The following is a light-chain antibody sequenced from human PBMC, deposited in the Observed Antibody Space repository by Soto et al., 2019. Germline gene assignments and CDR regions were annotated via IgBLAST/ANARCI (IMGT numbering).Light chain of an antibody. CDR3: QQYYNWPRT. CDR1: QSVSSN. CDR2: GAS. J-gene: IGKJ1*01. Sequence: EIVMTQSPVTLSVSPGERATLSCRASQSVSSNLAWYQHKPGQAPRLLVYGASTRASGIPDRFSGSGSGTEFTLSISSLQSEDFAVYYCQQYYNWPRTFGQGTKVDIK. V-gene: IGKV3-15*01.